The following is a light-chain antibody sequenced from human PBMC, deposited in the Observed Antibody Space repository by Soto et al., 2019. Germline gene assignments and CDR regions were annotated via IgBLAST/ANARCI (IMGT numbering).Light chain of an antibody. V-gene: IGKV1-5*01. Sequence: DIQMTQCPSTLSATAGDRVTITCRASQSISSWLAWYQHKPGKAPKLLIYDASNLDSGVPSRFSGSGSGTEFSLTISNLQPDDCATYYCQQYENYWTFGQGTRVEIK. CDR3: QQYENYWT. J-gene: IGKJ1*01. CDR2: DAS. CDR1: QSISSW.